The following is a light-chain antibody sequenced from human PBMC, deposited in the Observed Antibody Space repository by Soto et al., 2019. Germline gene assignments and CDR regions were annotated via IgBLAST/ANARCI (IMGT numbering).Light chain of an antibody. CDR1: QSVTSSF. J-gene: IGKJ2*01. V-gene: IGKV3-20*01. CDR2: GAS. CDR3: QQYSYSSYT. Sequence: EIVLTQSPGTLSLSPGERATLSCRASQSVTSSFLAWYQHNPGQAPRLVIFGASRRATGIPDRFSGSGSGTDFTLTISRLEPEDFAVYYCQQYSYSSYTFGQGTKLEIK.